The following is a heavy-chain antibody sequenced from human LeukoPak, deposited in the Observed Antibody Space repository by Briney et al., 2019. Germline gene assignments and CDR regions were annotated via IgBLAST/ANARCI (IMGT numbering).Heavy chain of an antibody. CDR3: ASTRAGYDHSNDDAFDI. V-gene: IGHV1-69*13. D-gene: IGHD4-11*01. CDR2: IIPIFGTA. J-gene: IGHJ3*02. Sequence: SVKVSCKASGYTFTSYDINWVRQATGQGLEWMGGIIPIFGTANYAQKFQGRVTITADESTSTAYMELSSLRSEDTAVYYCASTRAGYDHSNDDAFDIWGQGTMVTVSS. CDR1: GYTFTSYD.